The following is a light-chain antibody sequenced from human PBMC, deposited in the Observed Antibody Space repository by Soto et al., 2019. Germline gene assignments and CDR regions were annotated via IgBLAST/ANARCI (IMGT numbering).Light chain of an antibody. CDR1: QSVSRSY. J-gene: IGKJ1*01. Sequence: EIVLTQSPGTLSLSPGERATLSCRASQSVSRSYLAWYQQKPGQAPRLLIYGASSRATGIPDRFSGSGSVTDFTLTISRLEPEDFAVYYCQQYGSSPRTFGQGTKVEIK. V-gene: IGKV3-20*01. CDR2: GAS. CDR3: QQYGSSPRT.